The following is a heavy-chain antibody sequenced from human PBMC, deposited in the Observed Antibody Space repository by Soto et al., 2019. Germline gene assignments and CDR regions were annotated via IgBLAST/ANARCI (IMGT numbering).Heavy chain of an antibody. V-gene: IGHV1-69*12. CDR2: IIPIFGTA. CDR1: GGTFSSYA. J-gene: IGHJ6*02. Sequence: QVQLVQSGAEVKKPGSSVTVSCKASGGTFSSYAISWVRQAPGQGLEWMGGIIPIFGTANYAQKFQGRVTITADEATSTAYMERSSLRSEDTAVYYCARHVPAAGYNYGMDVWGQGTTVTVSS. CDR3: ARHVPAAGYNYGMDV. D-gene: IGHD2-2*01.